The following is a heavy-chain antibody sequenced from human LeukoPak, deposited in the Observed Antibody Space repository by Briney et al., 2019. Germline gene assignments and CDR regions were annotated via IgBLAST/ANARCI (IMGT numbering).Heavy chain of an antibody. Sequence: GASVKVSCKASGYTFIAYHMHWVRQAPGQGLEWMGRIHPSSGATNYAQSFQGRVTLTRDTSINTAYMELSRLTSDDTAVYYCARDLPFEDWGQGTLVTVSS. CDR2: IHPSSGAT. CDR1: GYTFIAYH. V-gene: IGHV1-2*06. CDR3: ARDLPFED. D-gene: IGHD2/OR15-2a*01. J-gene: IGHJ4*02.